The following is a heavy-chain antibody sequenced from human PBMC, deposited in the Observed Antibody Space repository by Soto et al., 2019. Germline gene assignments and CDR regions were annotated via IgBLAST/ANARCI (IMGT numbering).Heavy chain of an antibody. CDR2: ISDSGST. D-gene: IGHD5-18*01. CDR1: GAAISDYY. V-gene: IGHV4-59*01. J-gene: IGHJ4*02. Sequence: SETLSLTCSVSGAAISDYYWSWIRQPPGKGLEWIGYISDSGSTNYNPSLRSRATMSLATSNNQFSLQLTSVTAADAAVYYCARGGDIQLWLAFDYWGQGAPVTVSS. CDR3: ARGGDIQLWLAFDY.